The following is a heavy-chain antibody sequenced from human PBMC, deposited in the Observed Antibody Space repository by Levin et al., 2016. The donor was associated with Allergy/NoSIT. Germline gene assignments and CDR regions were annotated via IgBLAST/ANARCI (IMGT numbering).Heavy chain of an antibody. D-gene: IGHD3-10*01. J-gene: IGHJ6*02. Sequence: SETLSLTCAVYGGSFSGYYWGWIRQPPGKGLEWIGEINHSGSTNYNPSLKSRVTISADTSKNQFSLKLSSVTAADTAVYYCGRGILRRFHYYGSAAYYYGMDVWGQGTTVTVSS. CDR1: GGSFSGYY. CDR3: GRGILRRFHYYGSAAYYYGMDV. V-gene: IGHV4-34*01. CDR2: INHSGST.